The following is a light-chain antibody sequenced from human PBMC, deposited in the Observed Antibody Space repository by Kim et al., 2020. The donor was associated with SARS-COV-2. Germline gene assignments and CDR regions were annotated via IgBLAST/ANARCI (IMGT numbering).Light chain of an antibody. J-gene: IGKJ2*03. CDR1: QGINNY. CDR3: HNYNRAPQS. Sequence: SASVGDRVAIPCRASQGINNYLAWYQQKPGKVPELLVYGASTVQSNVPSRFSGSGSETHFTLTINGLQPEDIATYYCHNYNRAPQSFGQGTKLEI. CDR2: GAS. V-gene: IGKV1-27*01.